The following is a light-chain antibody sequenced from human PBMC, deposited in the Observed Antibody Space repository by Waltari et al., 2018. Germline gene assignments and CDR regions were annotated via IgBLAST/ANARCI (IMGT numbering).Light chain of an antibody. CDR3: MQGTQLPYS. CDR2: EVS. CDR1: QSLLYSDGRTY. V-gene: IGKV2D-29*02. Sequence: ETVLTQLPLSLPVTPGQPASISCKSSQSLLYSDGRTYLYWYLQRPGQSPQLLMYEVSNRFSGVPDRFSGSGSRTDFTLKISRVEAEDVGVYYCMQGTQLPYSFGQGTKLEIK. J-gene: IGKJ2*01.